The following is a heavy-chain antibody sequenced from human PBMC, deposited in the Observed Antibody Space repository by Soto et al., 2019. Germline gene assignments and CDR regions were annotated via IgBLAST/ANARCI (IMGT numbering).Heavy chain of an antibody. Sequence: GGSLRLSCAASGFTFSSYGMHWALHAPGKGLEWVTVIWYDGSNKYHADAVNDRFTISRDNSKNTLYLQMNRLRAEDTAVYYCASDPGTTYYDILTGYSGENHYYYYGMDVWGQGTTVTVSS. CDR3: ASDPGTTYYDILTGYSGENHYYYYGMDV. D-gene: IGHD3-9*01. CDR2: IWYDGSNK. J-gene: IGHJ6*02. V-gene: IGHV3-33*01. CDR1: GFTFSSYG.